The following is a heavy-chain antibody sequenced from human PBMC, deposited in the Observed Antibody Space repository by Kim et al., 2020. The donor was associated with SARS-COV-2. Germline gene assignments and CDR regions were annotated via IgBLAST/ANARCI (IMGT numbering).Heavy chain of an antibody. CDR2: IYYSGST. CDR1: GGSISSYY. Sequence: SETLSLTCTVSGGSISSYYWSWIRQPPGKGLEWIGYIYYSGSTNYNPSLKSRVTISVDTSKNQFSLKLTSVTAADTAVYYCARSAPHFDWFVLGKGGIWFYPGGQGTLVTVSS. D-gene: IGHD3-9*01. J-gene: IGHJ5*02. V-gene: IGHV4-59*13. CDR3: ARSAPHFDWFVLGKGGIWFYP.